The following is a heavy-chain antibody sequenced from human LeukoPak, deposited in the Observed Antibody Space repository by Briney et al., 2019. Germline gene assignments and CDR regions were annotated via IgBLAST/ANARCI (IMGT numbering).Heavy chain of an antibody. J-gene: IGHJ4*02. CDR1: GGSISSRSHY. D-gene: IGHD4-17*01. Sequence: SETLSLTCTDSGGSISSRSHYWGWIRQPPGKGLEWIGSIYYSGSTYYSPSLKSRVTISVDTSKNQFSLKLSSVTAADTAVYYCATPAGPYGDYDNWGQGTLVIVSS. CDR2: IYYSGST. CDR3: ATPAGPYGDYDN. V-gene: IGHV4-39*01.